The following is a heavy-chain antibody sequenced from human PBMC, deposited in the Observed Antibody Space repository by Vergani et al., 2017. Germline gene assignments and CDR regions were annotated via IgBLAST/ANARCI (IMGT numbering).Heavy chain of an antibody. CDR1: GFGLSTHP. CDR3: AKDISSSERYLDF. V-gene: IGHV3-23*01. CDR2: ISNTGHGT. D-gene: IGHD6-13*01. Sequence: EVQLLESGGGLVQPGGSLRLSCAASGFGLSTHPMTWVRQAPGKGLEWVTFISNTGHGTLYADAVKGRFTVSRDNSKNTVYLQMNSLRVEDTAIYYCAKDISSSERYLDFWGQGTLVTVSA. J-gene: IGHJ4*02.